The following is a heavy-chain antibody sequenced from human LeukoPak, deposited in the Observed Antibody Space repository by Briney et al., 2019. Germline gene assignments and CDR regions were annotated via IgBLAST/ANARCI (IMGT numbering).Heavy chain of an antibody. V-gene: IGHV1-18*04. D-gene: IGHD3-16*02. CDR2: ISAYNGNT. Sequence: ASVRVSCKASGYTFSNYYMHWVRQAPGQGLEWMGWISAYNGNTNYAQKLQGRVTMTTDTSTSTAYMELRSLRSDDTAVYYCARVSYDYVWGSYRYDFDYWGQGTLVTVSS. J-gene: IGHJ4*02. CDR3: ARVSYDYVWGSYRYDFDY. CDR1: GYTFSNYY.